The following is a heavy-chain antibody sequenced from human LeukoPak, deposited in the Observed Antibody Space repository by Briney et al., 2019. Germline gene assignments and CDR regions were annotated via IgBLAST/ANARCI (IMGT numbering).Heavy chain of an antibody. D-gene: IGHD2-15*01. Sequence: PSETLSLTCTVSGGSISSSSYYWGWIRQPPGGGLEWIGSIYYSGSTYYNPSLKSRVTISVDTSKNQFSLKLSSVTAADTAVYYCAREGVDIVVVVAATPFFDYWGQGTLVTVSS. J-gene: IGHJ4*02. CDR3: AREGVDIVVVVAATPFFDY. CDR2: IYYSGST. CDR1: GGSISSSSYY. V-gene: IGHV4-39*07.